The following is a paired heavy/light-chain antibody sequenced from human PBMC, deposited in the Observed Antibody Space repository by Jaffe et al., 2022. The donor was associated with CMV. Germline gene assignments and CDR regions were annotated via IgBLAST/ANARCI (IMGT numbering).Light chain of an antibody. Sequence: QPVLTQSSSASASLGSSVKLTCTLSSGHSSYIIAWHQQQPGKAPRYLMKLEGSGSYNKGSGVPDRFSGSSSGADRYLTISNLQSEDEADYYCETWDGVFGGGTKLTVL. CDR2: LEGSGSY. V-gene: IGLV4-60*03. CDR1: SGHSSYI. CDR3: ETWDGV. J-gene: IGLJ3*02.
Heavy chain of an antibody. CDR3: AHSRPGYYDSSGYEGGFDP. CDR2: IYWDDDK. CDR1: GFSLSTSGVG. V-gene: IGHV2-5*02. J-gene: IGHJ5*02. D-gene: IGHD3-22*01. Sequence: QITLKESGPTLVKPTQTLTLTCTFSGFSLSTSGVGVGWIRQPPGKALEWLALIYWDDDKRYSPSLKSRLTITKDTSKNQVVLTMTNMDPVDTATYYCAHSRPGYYDSSGYEGGFDPWGQGTLVTVSS.